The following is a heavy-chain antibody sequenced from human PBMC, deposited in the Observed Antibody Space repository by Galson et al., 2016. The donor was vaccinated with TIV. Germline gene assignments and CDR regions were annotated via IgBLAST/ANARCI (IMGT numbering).Heavy chain of an antibody. D-gene: IGHD6-19*01. CDR1: GLSFSTYG. J-gene: IGHJ4*01. Sequence: SLRLSCAASGLSFSTYGMHWVRQAPGKGLEWVANIWYDGSKEYYDESVKGRFSISRDNPKKILFLQMNSLTVEDTAVYYCARGSGWGYFDSWGHGTLVTVSS. V-gene: IGHV3-33*01. CDR3: ARGSGWGYFDS. CDR2: IWYDGSKE.